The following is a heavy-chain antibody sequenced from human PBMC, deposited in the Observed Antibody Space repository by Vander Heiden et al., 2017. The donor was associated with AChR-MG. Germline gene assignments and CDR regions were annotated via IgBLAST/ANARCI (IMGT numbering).Heavy chain of an antibody. CDR2: IYSGGST. V-gene: IGHV3-53*02. CDR3: ARALGELSLDYYYYMDV. D-gene: IGHD3-16*02. J-gene: IGHJ6*03. Sequence: EVQLVETGGGLIQPGGSLRLSCAASGFTVSSNYMSWVRQAPGKGLEWVSVIYSGGSTYYADSVKGRFTISRDNSKNTLYLQMNSLRAEDTAVYYCARALGELSLDYYYYMDVWGKGTTVTVSS. CDR1: GFTVSSNY.